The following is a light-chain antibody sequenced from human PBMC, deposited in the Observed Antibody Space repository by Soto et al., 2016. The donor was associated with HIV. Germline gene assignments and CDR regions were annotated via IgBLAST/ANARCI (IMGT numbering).Light chain of an antibody. CDR2: KAS. CDR1: QSISDW. CDR3: QQYYRNPPX. V-gene: IGKV1-5*03. Sequence: DIQMTQSPSTLSASVGDRVTITCRASQSISDWLAWYQHKPGRAPKVLIYKASTLQSGVPSRFSGSGSATEFTLTISHLQPDDFATYFCQQYYRNPPXFGPGTKVNTK. J-gene: IGKJ3*01.